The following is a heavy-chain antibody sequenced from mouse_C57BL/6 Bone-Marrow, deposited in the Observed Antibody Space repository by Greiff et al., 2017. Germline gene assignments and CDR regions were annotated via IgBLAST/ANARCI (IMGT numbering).Heavy chain of an antibody. J-gene: IGHJ3*01. CDR2: IDPSDSYT. D-gene: IGHD1-1*01. V-gene: IGHV1-69*01. Sequence: QVQLQQPGAELVMPGASVKLSCKASGYTFTSYWMHWVKQRPGQGLEWIGEIDPSDSYTNYNQKFKGKSTLTVDKSSSTAYMQLSSLTSEDSAVYYCARGGLTVVATRGPWFADWGQGTLVTVSA. CDR1: GYTFTSYW. CDR3: ARGGLTVVATRGPWFAD.